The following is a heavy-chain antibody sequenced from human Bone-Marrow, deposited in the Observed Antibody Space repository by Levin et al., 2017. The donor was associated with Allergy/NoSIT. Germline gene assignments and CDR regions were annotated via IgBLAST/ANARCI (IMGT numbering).Heavy chain of an antibody. CDR1: GFSFDDYA. CDR2: ISWDSGRI. J-gene: IGHJ6*02. CDR3: AKENLYGDHTEGYGMDV. V-gene: IGHV3-9*01. Sequence: GGSLRLSCAASGFSFDDYAMHWVRQAPGKGLEWVSDISWDSGRIGYTDSVKGRFTISRDNAKNSLYLQMNSLRPEDTALYYCAKENLYGDHTEGYGMDVWGQGTTVTVSS. D-gene: IGHD4-17*01.